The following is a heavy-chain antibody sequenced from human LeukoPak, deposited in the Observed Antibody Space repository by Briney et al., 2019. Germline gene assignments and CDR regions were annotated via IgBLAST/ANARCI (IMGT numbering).Heavy chain of an antibody. Sequence: SEALSLTCAVYGGSFSGYYWSCIRQPPGKGLEWIGEINHSGSTNYNPSLKSRVTISVDTSKNQFSLKLSSVTAADTAVYYCVVGGSPGYWGQGTLVTVSS. D-gene: IGHD2-15*01. CDR1: GGSFSGYY. CDR3: VVGGSPGY. V-gene: IGHV4-34*01. CDR2: INHSGST. J-gene: IGHJ4*02.